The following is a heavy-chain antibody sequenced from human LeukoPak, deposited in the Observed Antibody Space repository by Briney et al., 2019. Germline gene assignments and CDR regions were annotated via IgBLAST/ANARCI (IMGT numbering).Heavy chain of an antibody. CDR2: IYHSGST. J-gene: IGHJ4*02. Sequence: PSETLSLTCAVSGGSISSSNWWSWVRQPPGKGLEWIGEIYHSGSTNYNPSLKSRVTISVDTSKNQFSLKLSSVTAADTAVYYCARDGGTYGDYVLYWGQGTLVTVSS. CDR3: ARDGGTYGDYVLY. V-gene: IGHV4-4*02. CDR1: GGSISSSNW. D-gene: IGHD4-17*01.